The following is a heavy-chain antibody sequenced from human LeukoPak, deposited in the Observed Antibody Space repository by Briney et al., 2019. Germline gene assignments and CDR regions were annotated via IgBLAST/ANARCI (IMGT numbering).Heavy chain of an antibody. CDR1: GYTFTGSY. V-gene: IGHV1-2*02. J-gene: IGHJ4*02. CDR3: ARLYSSSWYN. D-gene: IGHD6-13*01. Sequence: ASVKVSCKASGYTFTGSYMHRVRQAPGQGLEWMGWINPNSGGTNYAQKFQGRVTMTRDTSISTAYMELSRLRSDDTAVYYCARLYSSSWYNRGQGTLVTVSS. CDR2: INPNSGGT.